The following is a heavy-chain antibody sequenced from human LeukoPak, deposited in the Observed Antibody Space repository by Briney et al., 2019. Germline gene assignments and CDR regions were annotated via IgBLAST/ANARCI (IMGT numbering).Heavy chain of an antibody. CDR1: GFTFSDYY. D-gene: IGHD4-23*01. V-gene: IGHV3-11*04. Sequence: GGSLRLSCAASGFTFSDYYMSWIRQAPGKGLEWVSYISSSDSTIYYADSVKGRFSISRDNAKNSLYLQMNSLRAEDTAVYYCARRDYGGSPFDYWGQGTLVTVSS. J-gene: IGHJ4*02. CDR3: ARRDYGGSPFDY. CDR2: ISSSDSTI.